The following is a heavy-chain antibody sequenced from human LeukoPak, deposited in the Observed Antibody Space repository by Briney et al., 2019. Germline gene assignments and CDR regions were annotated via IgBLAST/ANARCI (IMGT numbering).Heavy chain of an antibody. J-gene: IGHJ4*02. D-gene: IGHD3-22*01. CDR2: ISGSGGST. CDR1: GFTFSSYA. V-gene: IGHV3-23*01. CDR3: SKVVDYYESSGYYPG. Sequence: PGGSLRLSCAASGFTFSSYAMSWVRQAPGKGLEWVSAISGSGGSTYYADSVKGRFTISRDNSKNTLYLQMNSLRAEDTAVYYCSKVVDYYESSGYYPGWGQGTLVTVSS.